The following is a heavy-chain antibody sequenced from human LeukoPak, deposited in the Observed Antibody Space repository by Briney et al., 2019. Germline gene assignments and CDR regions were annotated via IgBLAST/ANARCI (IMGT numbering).Heavy chain of an antibody. CDR2: IYHSGST. V-gene: IGHV4-4*02. CDR3: ARQRREAVDGRYFDY. D-gene: IGHD6-19*01. Sequence: SETLSLTCAVSGGSISSSNWWSWVRQPPGKGLEWIGEIYHSGSTNYNPALESRVTISVDKSKNQFSLKLSSVTAADTAVYYCARQRREAVDGRYFDYWGQETLVTVAS. CDR1: GGSISSSNW. J-gene: IGHJ4*02.